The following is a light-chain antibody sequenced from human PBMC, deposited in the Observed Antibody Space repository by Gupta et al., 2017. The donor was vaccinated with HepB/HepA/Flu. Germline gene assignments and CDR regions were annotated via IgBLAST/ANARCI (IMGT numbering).Light chain of an antibody. CDR2: GAS. CDR1: QSVSSN. J-gene: IGKJ4*01. V-gene: IGKV3-15*01. CDR3: QQYNNWPPLT. Sequence: EIVMTPSPATLFVSPGERATLSCRASQSVSSNLAWYQQKPVQPARLLLSGASTSATGIPARFSGSGSGTEFTLTISSLQSEDFAVYYCQQYNNWPPLTFGGGTKVEIK.